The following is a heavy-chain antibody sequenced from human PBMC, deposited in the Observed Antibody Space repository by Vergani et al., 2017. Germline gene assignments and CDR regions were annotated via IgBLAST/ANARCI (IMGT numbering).Heavy chain of an antibody. CDR2: LSASDRRT. CDR3: ARAYGRYDWFDY. J-gene: IGHJ4*01. V-gene: IGHV3-23*01. CDR1: GFTFIMHA. Sequence: EVHLLESGGDLVQPGGSLRLSCAASGFTFIMHAMSWVRQAPGKGLEWVSTLSASDRRTHYADSVKGRVTISRDNSKNTLYLQMNSLRVEDTAVYYCARAYGRYDWFDYWGQRTLVTVSS. D-gene: IGHD1-20*01.